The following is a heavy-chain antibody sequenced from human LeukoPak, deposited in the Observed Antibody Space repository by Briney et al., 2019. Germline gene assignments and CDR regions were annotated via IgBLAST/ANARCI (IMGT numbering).Heavy chain of an antibody. CDR1: GFTFSDHY. Sequence: LPGGSLRLSCAASGFTFSDHYMDRVRQAPGKGLEWVGRTRNKANSYTTEYAASVKGRFTISRDDSKNSLYLQMNSLKTEDTAVYYCARAYYYDSSGYSYYFDYWGQGTLVTVSS. J-gene: IGHJ4*02. D-gene: IGHD3-22*01. V-gene: IGHV3-72*01. CDR2: TRNKANSYTT. CDR3: ARAYYYDSSGYSYYFDY.